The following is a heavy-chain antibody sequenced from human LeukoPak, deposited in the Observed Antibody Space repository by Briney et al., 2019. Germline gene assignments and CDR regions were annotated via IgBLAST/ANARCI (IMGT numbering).Heavy chain of an antibody. J-gene: IGHJ4*02. CDR1: GFTFGSYA. CDR3: ATTTAGYSSGRYPGWPVDY. Sequence: PGGSLRLSCSASGFTFGSYAMYWVRQAPGKGVEWVSGIRGSGGSTLYVDAVKGRFNISRENSEDTVYLQMHSLRAHDTAVYYCATTTAGYSSGRYPGWPVDYWGQGTLVTVSS. CDR2: IRGSGGST. V-gene: IGHV3-23*01. D-gene: IGHD6-19*01.